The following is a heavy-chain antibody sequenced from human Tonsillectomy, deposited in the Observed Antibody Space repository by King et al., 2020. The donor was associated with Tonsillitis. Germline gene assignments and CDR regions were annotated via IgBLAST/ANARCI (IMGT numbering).Heavy chain of an antibody. CDR1: GFSFSGYA. CDR2: VSNSGGVT. D-gene: IGHD2-21*02. J-gene: IGHJ4*02. Sequence: VQLVESGGGLVQPGGSLRLSCAASGFSFSGYAMSWVRQAPGKGLEWVSGVSNSGGVTYYGDSVKGRFTISRDNSKNTLYLQMNSLRAEDTALYYCAKAMVVTGLLDSWGQGTLVTVSS. CDR3: AKAMVVTGLLDS. V-gene: IGHV3-23*04.